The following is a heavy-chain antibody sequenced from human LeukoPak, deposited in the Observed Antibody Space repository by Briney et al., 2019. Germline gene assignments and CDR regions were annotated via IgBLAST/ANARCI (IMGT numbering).Heavy chain of an antibody. CDR1: GFTFSSYW. CDR2: IKQDGSEK. CDR3: ARELSRGGPICNHNSCYSAFEY. V-gene: IGHV3-7*03. Sequence: PGGSLRLSCAASGFTFSSYWMSWVRQAPGKGLEWVANIKQDGSEKYYVDSVKGRFTISRDNAKNSLYLQMNSLRAEDTAVYYCARELSRGGPICNHNSCYSAFEYWGQGTLVTVSS. J-gene: IGHJ4*02. D-gene: IGHD2-15*01.